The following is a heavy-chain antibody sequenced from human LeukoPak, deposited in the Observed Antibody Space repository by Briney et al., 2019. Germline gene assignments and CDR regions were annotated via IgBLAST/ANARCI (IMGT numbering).Heavy chain of an antibody. CDR3: ARQLLYGLGV. V-gene: IGHV3-74*01. Sequence: GGSLRPSCAASRFTFSSYWIHWVRQAPGKGLVWVSRINDDGSSPIYADSEKGRFTISRDNAKNTLYLQMNSLRAEDTAVYYCARQLLYGLGVWGQGTTVTVSS. J-gene: IGHJ6*02. CDR1: RFTFSSYW. CDR2: INDDGSSP. D-gene: IGHD1-26*01.